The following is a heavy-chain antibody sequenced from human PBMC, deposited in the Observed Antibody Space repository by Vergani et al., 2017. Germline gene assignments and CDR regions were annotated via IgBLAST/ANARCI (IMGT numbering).Heavy chain of an antibody. CDR1: GFTFSNAW. V-gene: IGHV3-15*01. CDR2: IKSKTDGGTT. CDR3: IRLRYFDWLLMDV. D-gene: IGHD3-9*01. J-gene: IGHJ6*02. Sequence: VQLVESGGGVVQPGGSLRLSCAASGFTFSNAWMSWVRQAPGKGLEWVGRIKSKTDGGTTDYAAPVKGRFTISRDDSKNTLYLQMNSLKTEDTAVYYCIRLRYFDWLLMDVWGQGTTVTVSS.